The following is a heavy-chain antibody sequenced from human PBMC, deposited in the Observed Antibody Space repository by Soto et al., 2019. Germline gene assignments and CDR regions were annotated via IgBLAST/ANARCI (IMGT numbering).Heavy chain of an antibody. J-gene: IGHJ6*02. CDR2: SYPGDSDT. D-gene: IGHD3-22*01. CDR1: GYSFTSYW. Sequence: GESLKSACNGSGYSFTSYWIAWVRQMPGKGLEWMGISYPGDSDTRYSPSFQGQVTISADKSISTAYLQWSSLKASDTAMYFCARWKYDSRGYYGQYGMDVWGQGTTVTVYS. V-gene: IGHV5-51*01. CDR3: ARWKYDSRGYYGQYGMDV.